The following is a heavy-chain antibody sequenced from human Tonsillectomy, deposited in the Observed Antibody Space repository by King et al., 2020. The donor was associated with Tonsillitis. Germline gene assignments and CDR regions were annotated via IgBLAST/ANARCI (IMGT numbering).Heavy chain of an antibody. CDR1: GYNFNSYW. CDR2: IYPGDSDI. D-gene: IGHD3-22*01. V-gene: IGHV5-51*01. J-gene: IGHJ4*02. CDR3: ARNYDSSGYYSGYFDY. Sequence: VQLVQSGAEVKKPGESLKISCKVSGYNFNSYWIGWVRQMPGKGLEWMGIIYPGDSDIRYSPSFQGQVAISADKSINTAYLQWSSLKAADTAMYYCARNYDSSGYYSGYFDYWGQGTLVTVSS.